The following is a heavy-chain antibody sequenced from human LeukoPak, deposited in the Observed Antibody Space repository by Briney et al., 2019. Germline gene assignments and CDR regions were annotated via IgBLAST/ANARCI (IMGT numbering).Heavy chain of an antibody. CDR1: GFGFSNYA. D-gene: IGHD3-10*02. V-gene: IGHV3-48*03. CDR3: AELGITMIGGV. Sequence: GGSLRLSCAASGFGFSNYAMNWVRQAPGKGLEWVSYISSSGSTIYYADSVKGRFTISRDNAKNSLYLQMNSLRAEDTAVYYCAELGITMIGGVWGKGTTVTISS. J-gene: IGHJ6*04. CDR2: ISSSGSTI.